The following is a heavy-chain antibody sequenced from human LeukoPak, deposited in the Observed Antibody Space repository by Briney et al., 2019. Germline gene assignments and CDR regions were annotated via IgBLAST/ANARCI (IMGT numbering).Heavy chain of an antibody. D-gene: IGHD3-3*01. J-gene: IGHJ4*02. CDR2: ISYDGSNK. CDR3: ARVRVMDFWSGYYFDY. CDR1: GFTFSSYA. V-gene: IGHV3-30*14. Sequence: GRSLRLSCAASGFTFSSYAMHWVRQAPGKGLEWVAVISYDGSNKYYADSVKGRFTISRDNSKNTLYLQMNSLRAEDTAVYYCARVRVMDFWSGYYFDYWGQGTLVTVSS.